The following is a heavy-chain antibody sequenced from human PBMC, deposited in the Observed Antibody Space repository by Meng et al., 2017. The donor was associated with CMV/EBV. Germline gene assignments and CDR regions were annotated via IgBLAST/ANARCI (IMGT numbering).Heavy chain of an antibody. J-gene: IGHJ4*02. V-gene: IGHV3-74*01. CDR3: ASGGGSYYGY. Sequence: GESLRLSCAASELTFSTYWIHWVRQAPGKGLVWVSRIDSDGSTTSYADSVKGRFTISRDNAKKTLYLQMNSLRADDTAVYYCASGGGSYYGYWGQGTLVTVSS. CDR2: IDSDGSTT. D-gene: IGHD1-26*01. CDR1: ELTFSTYW.